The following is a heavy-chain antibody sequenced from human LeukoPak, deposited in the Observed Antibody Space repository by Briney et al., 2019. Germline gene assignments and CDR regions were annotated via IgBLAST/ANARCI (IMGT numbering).Heavy chain of an antibody. CDR2: INTDGSTT. CDR1: GFTFSSYA. J-gene: IGHJ4*02. Sequence: GGPLRLSCAASGFTFSSYAMHWVRHAPGKGLVWVSRINTDGSTTSYADSVKGRFTISRDNAKNTLYLHMDSLRAEDTAVYFCTRGGVDYWGQGTLVTVSS. D-gene: IGHD3-10*01. V-gene: IGHV3-74*01. CDR3: TRGGVDY.